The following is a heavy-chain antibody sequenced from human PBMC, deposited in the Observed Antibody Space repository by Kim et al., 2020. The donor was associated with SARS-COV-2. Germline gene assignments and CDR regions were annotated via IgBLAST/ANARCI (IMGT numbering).Heavy chain of an antibody. J-gene: IGHJ6*01. CDR1: GFTFSSYS. CDR3: STDVYYYGSVCYFYYY. V-gene: IGHV3-48*01. D-gene: IGHD3-10*01. Sequence: GGSMRLSCAASGFTFSSYSINLVRQAPGNGLAWVSFISSIITSIYYADSVMVRFTISRDNANYSLYLHIHSLSAALPAVYFCSTDVYYYGSVCYFYYY. CDR2: ISSIITSI.